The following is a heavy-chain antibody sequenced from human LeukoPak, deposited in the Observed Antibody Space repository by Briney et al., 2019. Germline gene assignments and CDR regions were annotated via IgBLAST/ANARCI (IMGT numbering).Heavy chain of an antibody. V-gene: IGHV1-46*01. CDR3: AREDGPSSFDY. D-gene: IGHD5-24*01. CDR1: GYTFTSYY. Sequence: ASVKVSCKASGYTFTSYYMHWVRQAPGQGLEWMGIINPSGGSTSYAQKFQGRVTITADKSTSTAYMELSSLRSEDTAVYYCAREDGPSSFDYWGQGTLVTVSS. J-gene: IGHJ4*02. CDR2: INPSGGST.